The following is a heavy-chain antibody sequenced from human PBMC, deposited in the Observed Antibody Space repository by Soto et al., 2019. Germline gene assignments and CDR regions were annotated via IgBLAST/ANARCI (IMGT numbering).Heavy chain of an antibody. D-gene: IGHD2-21*01. CDR3: ARSGLAIPGVNWFDP. CDR2: IYYSGST. J-gene: IGHJ5*02. Sequence: NPSETLSLTCTVSGGSISSYYWSWIRQPPGKGLEWIGYIYYSGSTNYNPSLKSRVTISVDTSKNQFSLKLSSVTAADTAVYYCARSGLAIPGVNWFDPWGQGTLVTVSS. CDR1: GGSISSYY. V-gene: IGHV4-59*01.